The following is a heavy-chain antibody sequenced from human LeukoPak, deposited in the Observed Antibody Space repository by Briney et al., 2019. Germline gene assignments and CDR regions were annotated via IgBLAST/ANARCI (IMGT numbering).Heavy chain of an antibody. V-gene: IGHV3-74*01. CDR2: MNSDGTVT. D-gene: IGHD2-21*01. Sequence: PGGSLRLSCAASGFTLSGYWMHWLRQAPGEGLVWVSRMNSDGTVTTYADSVRGRFTISRDNAKNTLYLQMSSLRAEDTAVYYCARYVVASACFDSWGQGTPVTVSS. CDR3: ARYVVASACFDS. J-gene: IGHJ4*02. CDR1: GFTLSGYW.